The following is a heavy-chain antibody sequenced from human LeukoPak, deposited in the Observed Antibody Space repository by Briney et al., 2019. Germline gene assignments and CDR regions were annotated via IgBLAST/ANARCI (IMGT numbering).Heavy chain of an antibody. CDR3: AKGLYGENFDY. J-gene: IGHJ4*02. D-gene: IGHD4-17*01. CDR2: INSDGSNK. CDR1: GFTFSNYW. Sequence: GGSLRLSCAASGFTFSNYWMHWVRQAPGKGLEWVSRINSDGSNKTYADSVKGRFTISRDNAKNTLYLQMSSLRVGDTAVYYCAKGLYGENFDYWGQGTLVTVSS. V-gene: IGHV3-74*01.